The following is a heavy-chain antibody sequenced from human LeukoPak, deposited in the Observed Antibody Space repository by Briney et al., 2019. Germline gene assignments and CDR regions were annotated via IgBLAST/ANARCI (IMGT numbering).Heavy chain of an antibody. J-gene: IGHJ3*02. D-gene: IGHD4-23*01. Sequence: SETLSLTCTVSGGSISSSSYYWGWIRQPPGKGLEWIGSIYYSGSTYYNPSLKSRVTISVDTSKNQFSLKLSSVTAADTAVYCCARDGADYGGNPRRDAFDIWGQGTMVTVSS. CDR2: IYYSGST. CDR1: GGSISSSSYY. V-gene: IGHV4-39*07. CDR3: ARDGADYGGNPRRDAFDI.